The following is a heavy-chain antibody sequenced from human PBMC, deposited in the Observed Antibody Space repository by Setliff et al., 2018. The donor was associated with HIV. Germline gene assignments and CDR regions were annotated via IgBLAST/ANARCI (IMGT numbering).Heavy chain of an antibody. CDR3: ARRRGLAVADAFDF. CDR2: IYWDKDE. D-gene: IGHD6-19*01. CDR1: GFSLSTSGVG. Sequence: GSGPTLVNPTQTLTLTCTFSGFSLSTSGVGVGWIRQPPGKALEWLALIYWDKDERYNPSLKDRLSITKDTSKNQMVLTKSNMDPVDTGTYYCARRRGLAVADAFDFWGQGTMVTVSS. J-gene: IGHJ3*01. V-gene: IGHV2-5*02.